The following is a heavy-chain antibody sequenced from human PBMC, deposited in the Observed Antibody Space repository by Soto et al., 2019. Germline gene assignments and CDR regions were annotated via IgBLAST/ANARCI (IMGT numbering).Heavy chain of an antibody. CDR3: ARAEFRSRSLHYYYGLDV. D-gene: IGHD3-10*01. V-gene: IGHV4-59*01. CDR2: IYNSGST. J-gene: IGHJ6*02. Sequence: NPSETLSLTCTVSGGSISIYYWSWIRQPPGKGLEWIGYIYNSGSTNYNPSLKRRVSISIDTSMNQFSLNLNSVTAADTAVYYCARAEFRSRSLHYYYGLDVWGQGTTVTVSS. CDR1: GGSISIYY.